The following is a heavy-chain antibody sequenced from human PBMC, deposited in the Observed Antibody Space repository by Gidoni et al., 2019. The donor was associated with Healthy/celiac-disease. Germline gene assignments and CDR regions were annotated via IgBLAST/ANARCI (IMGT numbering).Heavy chain of an antibody. CDR3: ARDPPPVAGTGGDY. CDR1: GFTFSSYW. D-gene: IGHD6-19*01. J-gene: IGHJ4*02. Sequence: EVQLVESGGGLVQPGGSLRLSCAASGFTFSSYWMHWVRQAPGKGLVWVSRINSDGSSTSSADSVKGRFPIPRDNAKNTLDLQMNSLRAEDTAVYYCARDPPPVAGTGGDYWGQGTLVTVSS. CDR2: INSDGSST. V-gene: IGHV3-74*01.